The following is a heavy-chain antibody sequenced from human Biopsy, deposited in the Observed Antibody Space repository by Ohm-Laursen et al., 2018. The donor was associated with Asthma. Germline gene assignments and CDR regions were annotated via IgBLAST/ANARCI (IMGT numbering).Heavy chain of an antibody. J-gene: IGHJ2*01. V-gene: IGHV4-61*01. Sequence: SETLSLTCTVSGGSVSSGSYYWSWIRQPPGKGLAWVSYISYSGSTDSNPSLKSRLTISMDTSKNQFSLKLSSVTAADTAVYYCARVPTTLRYFDLWGHGTLVTVSS. CDR2: ISYSGST. CDR3: ARVPTTLRYFDL. D-gene: IGHD2-15*01. CDR1: GGSVSSGSYY.